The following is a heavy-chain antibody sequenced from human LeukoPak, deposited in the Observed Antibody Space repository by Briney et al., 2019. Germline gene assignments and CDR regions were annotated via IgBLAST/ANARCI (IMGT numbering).Heavy chain of an antibody. D-gene: IGHD1-26*01. V-gene: IGHV5-51*07. Sequence: GESLKTSSKGSCYRFAYDLIGLLQHTPGKGLEWMGIIYPGDYDTRYSPSFQGLVTISADKSINTAYLQWSSLKASDTAMYYCARHQIVGATRSPFDYWGQGTLVTVSS. CDR2: IYPGDYDT. CDR1: CYRFAYDL. J-gene: IGHJ4*02. CDR3: ARHQIVGATRSPFDY.